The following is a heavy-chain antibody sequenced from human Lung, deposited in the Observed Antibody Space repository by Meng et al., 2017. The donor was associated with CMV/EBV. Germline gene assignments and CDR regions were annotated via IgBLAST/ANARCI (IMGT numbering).Heavy chain of an antibody. V-gene: IGHV1-69*10. CDR1: GGTFSRHA. J-gene: IGHJ3*02. CDR2: IIPIISLP. CDR3: ATSTDFYDNSDSDLGAFAI. D-gene: IGHD3-22*01. Sequence: SVKVSCKGSGGTFSRHAISWVRQAPGQGLEWLGGIIPIISLPNYAQKFQGRVTFTADKSTITAYMELSSLRSEDTAMYFCATSTDFYDNSDSDLGAFAIXGQRXMVTVSS.